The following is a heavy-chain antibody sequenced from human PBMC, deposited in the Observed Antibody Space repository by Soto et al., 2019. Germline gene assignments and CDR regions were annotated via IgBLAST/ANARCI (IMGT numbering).Heavy chain of an antibody. J-gene: IGHJ6*02. CDR1: GYTFTSYG. Sequence: QVQLVQSGAEVKKPGASVKVSCKASGYTFTSYGISWVRQAPGQGLEWMGWISAYNGNTNYAQKLQGRVTMTTDTSTSTAYMELSSLRSDDTAVYYCARDLVSCSSTSCHAHYYYGMDVWGQGTTVTVSS. V-gene: IGHV1-18*01. D-gene: IGHD2-2*01. CDR2: ISAYNGNT. CDR3: ARDLVSCSSTSCHAHYYYGMDV.